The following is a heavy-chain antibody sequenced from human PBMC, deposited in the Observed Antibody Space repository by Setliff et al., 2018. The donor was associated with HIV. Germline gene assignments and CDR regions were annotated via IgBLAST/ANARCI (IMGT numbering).Heavy chain of an antibody. Sequence: LRLSCAASGFTFSSYEMNWVRQAPGKGLEWISSISSSSSFIHYANSVSGRFTISRDSAKNLLYLQMNSLRAEDTAVYYCVRDYGSGTNFFYSMDVWGKGTTVTVSS. J-gene: IGHJ6*03. CDR3: VRDYGSGTNFFYSMDV. CDR2: ISSSSSFI. V-gene: IGHV3-21*01. D-gene: IGHD3-10*01. CDR1: GFTFSSYE.